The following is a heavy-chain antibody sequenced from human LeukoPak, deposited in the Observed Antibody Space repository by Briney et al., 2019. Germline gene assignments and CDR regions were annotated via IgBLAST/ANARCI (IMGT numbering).Heavy chain of an antibody. Sequence: SETPSLTCAVYGGSFSGYYWSWIRQPPGKGLEWIGEINHSGSTNYNPSLKGRVTISVDTSKNQFSLKLSSVTAADTAVYYCARGPRMTRTYYYYYGMDVWGQGTTVTVSS. J-gene: IGHJ6*02. CDR3: ARGPRMTRTYYYYYGMDV. CDR2: INHSGST. D-gene: IGHD2-15*01. V-gene: IGHV4-34*01. CDR1: GGSFSGYY.